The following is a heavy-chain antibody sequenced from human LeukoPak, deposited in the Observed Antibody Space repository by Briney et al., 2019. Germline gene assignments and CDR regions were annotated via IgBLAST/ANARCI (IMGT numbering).Heavy chain of an antibody. J-gene: IGHJ4*02. CDR2: ISYDGSNK. Sequence: PGGSLRLSCAASGFTFSSYGMHWVRQAPGKGLEWVAVISYDGSNKYYADSVKGRFTISRDNSKNTLYLQMNSLRAEDTAVYYCASGYDSPDYWGQGTLVTVSS. V-gene: IGHV3-30*03. CDR1: GFTFSSYG. CDR3: ASGYDSPDY. D-gene: IGHD5-12*01.